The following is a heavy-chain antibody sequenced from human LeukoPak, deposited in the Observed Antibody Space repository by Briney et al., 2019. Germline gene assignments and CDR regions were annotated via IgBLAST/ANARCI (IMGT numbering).Heavy chain of an antibody. CDR3: ARLRGRLYYYYMDV. CDR2: MNPYTGQT. Sequence: ASVKVSCKASGYTFTSYDINWVRQATGQGLEWMGWMNPYTGQTAFAQKFQGRVTFTRNTSISTAYMELSSLRSEDTAVYYCARLRGRLYYYYMDVWGKGTTVTVSS. CDR1: GYTFTSYD. V-gene: IGHV1-8*03. D-gene: IGHD4-17*01. J-gene: IGHJ6*03.